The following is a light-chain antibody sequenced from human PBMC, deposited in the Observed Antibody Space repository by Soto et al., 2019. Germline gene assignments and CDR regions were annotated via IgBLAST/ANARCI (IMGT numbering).Light chain of an antibody. Sequence: QSVLTQPASVSGSPGQSITISCTGTSSDVGGYNYVSWYQQQAGKAPKLIIHEVSNRPSGVSTRFSGSKSGNTASLTISGLQAEDEADYYCDSYTSSRAYVFGIGTKLTVL. V-gene: IGLV2-14*01. CDR2: EVS. CDR1: SSDVGGYNY. J-gene: IGLJ1*01. CDR3: DSYTSSRAYV.